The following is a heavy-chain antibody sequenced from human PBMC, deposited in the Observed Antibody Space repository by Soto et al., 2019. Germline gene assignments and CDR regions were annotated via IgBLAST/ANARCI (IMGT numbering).Heavy chain of an antibody. Sequence: EVQLVESGGGLVQPGGSLRLSCAASGFTVSSNYMSWVRQAPGKGLEWVPVIYSGDSTYYADSVKGRFTISRDNSKNTLYLQMNSLRAEDTAVYYCARGGGDCSGGSCYFWRYYFDFWGQGALVTVSS. CDR2: IYSGDST. D-gene: IGHD2-15*01. J-gene: IGHJ4*02. CDR1: GFTVSSNY. CDR3: ARGGGDCSGGSCYFWRYYFDF. V-gene: IGHV3-66*01.